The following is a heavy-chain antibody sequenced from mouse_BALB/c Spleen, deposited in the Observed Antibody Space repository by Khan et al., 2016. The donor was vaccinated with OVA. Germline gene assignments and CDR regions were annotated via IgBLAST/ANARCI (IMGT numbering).Heavy chain of an antibody. Sequence: QVRLQQSGAELAKPGASVKMSCKASGYTFTNYWMHWVKQRPGQGLEWIGNINPSTGYTEYKQKFKGKATLTADKSSSTAYMQLTSLTSEDCALYYGVTHGSSSAWFTYWGQGTLVTVSA. V-gene: IGHV1-7*01. CDR3: VTHGSSSAWFTY. CDR2: INPSTGYT. J-gene: IGHJ3*01. D-gene: IGHD1-1*01. CDR1: GYTFTNYW.